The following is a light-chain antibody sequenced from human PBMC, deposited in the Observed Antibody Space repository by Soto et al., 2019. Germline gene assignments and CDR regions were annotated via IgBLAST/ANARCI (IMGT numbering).Light chain of an antibody. CDR1: TRDIAGYNY. Sequence: QSALTQPASVSGSLGQSITISCTGTTRDIAGYNYISWYQQLPGKAPKLMIYQVTIRPSGISNRFSGSKSGNTASLTISGLQAEDEADYYCTSFSSSTSLYVFGTGTKGTV. CDR2: QVT. J-gene: IGLJ1*01. V-gene: IGLV2-14*01. CDR3: TSFSSSTSLYV.